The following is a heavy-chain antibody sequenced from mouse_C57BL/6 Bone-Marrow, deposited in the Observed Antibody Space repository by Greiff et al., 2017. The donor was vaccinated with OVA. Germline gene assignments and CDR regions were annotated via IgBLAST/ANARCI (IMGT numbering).Heavy chain of an antibody. Sequence: EVQLVESGGGLVQPGGSLSLSCAASGFTFTDYYMSWVRQPPGKALEWLGFIRNKANGYTTEYSASVKGRFTISRDNSQSILYLQMNALRAEDSATYYCARYQGYFWYFDVWGTGTTVTVSS. CDR2: IRNKANGYTT. D-gene: IGHD2-3*01. J-gene: IGHJ1*03. V-gene: IGHV7-3*01. CDR3: ARYQGYFWYFDV. CDR1: GFTFTDYY.